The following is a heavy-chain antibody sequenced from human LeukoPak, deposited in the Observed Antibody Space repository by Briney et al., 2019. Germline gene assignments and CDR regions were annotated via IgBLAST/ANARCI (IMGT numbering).Heavy chain of an antibody. D-gene: IGHD3-16*01. V-gene: IGHV3-23*01. CDR3: AKGGTLLARFNWFDP. J-gene: IGHJ5*02. Sequence: PGGSLRLSCAASGFDFNDFAMTWVRQAPGKGLEWVSAISGSGGSTYYADSVKGRFTISRDNSKNTLYLQMNSLRAEDTAVYYCAKGGTLLARFNWFDPWGQGTLVTVSS. CDR1: GFDFNDFA. CDR2: ISGSGGST.